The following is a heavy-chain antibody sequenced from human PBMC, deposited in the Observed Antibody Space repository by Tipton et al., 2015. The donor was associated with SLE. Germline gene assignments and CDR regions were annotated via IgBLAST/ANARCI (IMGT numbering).Heavy chain of an antibody. CDR3: ARSLGDIVVVPAALLDY. J-gene: IGHJ4*02. V-gene: IGHV1-2*02. CDR1: GYTFTGYY. CDR2: INPNSGGT. Sequence: QSGAEVKKPGASVKVSCKASGYTFTGYYMHWVRQAPGQGLERMGWINPNSGGTNYAQKFQGRVTMTRDTSISTAYMELSRLRSDDTAVYYCARSLGDIVVVPAALLDYWGQGTLVTVSS. D-gene: IGHD2-2*01.